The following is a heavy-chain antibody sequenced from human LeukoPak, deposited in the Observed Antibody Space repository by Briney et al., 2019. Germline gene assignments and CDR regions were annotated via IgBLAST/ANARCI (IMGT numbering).Heavy chain of an antibody. CDR3: ARDSEGEYYPY. J-gene: IGHJ4*02. V-gene: IGHV3-30-3*01. CDR2: ISYDGSNK. CDR1: GFTFSSYA. D-gene: IGHD2/OR15-2a*01. Sequence: GGSLRLSCAASGFTFSSYAMHWVRQAPGKGLEWVAVISYDGSNKYYADSVKGRFTISRDNSKNTLYLQMNSLRAEDTAVCYCARDSEGEYYPYWGQGTLVTVSS.